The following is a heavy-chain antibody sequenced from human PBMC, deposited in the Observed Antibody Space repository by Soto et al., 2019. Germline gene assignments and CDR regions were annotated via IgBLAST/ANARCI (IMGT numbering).Heavy chain of an antibody. J-gene: IGHJ3*02. CDR3: AREKGPNYGDYGLGAFDI. CDR2: ISAYNGNT. V-gene: IGHV1-18*01. CDR1: GYTFTSYG. Sequence: QVQLVQSGAEVKKPGASVKVSCKASGYTFTSYGISWVRQAPGQGLEWMGWISAYNGNTNYAQKLQGRVNMTTDTSTSTAYMELRSLRSDDTAVYYCAREKGPNYGDYGLGAFDIWGQGTMVTVSS. D-gene: IGHD4-17*01.